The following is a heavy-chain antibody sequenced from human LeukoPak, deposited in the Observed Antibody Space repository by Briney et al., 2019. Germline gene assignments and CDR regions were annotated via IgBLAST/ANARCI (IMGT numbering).Heavy chain of an antibody. J-gene: IGHJ6*02. V-gene: IGHV3-15*01. CDR1: GFTFSNAW. D-gene: IGHD5-24*01. Sequence: GGSLRLSCAASGFTFSNAWMSWVRQAPGKGLEWVGRIKSKTDGGTTDYAALVKSRFTISRDDSKNTLYLQMNSLKTEDTAVYYCTTGTDRRDGYNYYYYYGMDVWGQGTTVTVSS. CDR3: TTGTDRRDGYNYYYYYGMDV. CDR2: IKSKTDGGTT.